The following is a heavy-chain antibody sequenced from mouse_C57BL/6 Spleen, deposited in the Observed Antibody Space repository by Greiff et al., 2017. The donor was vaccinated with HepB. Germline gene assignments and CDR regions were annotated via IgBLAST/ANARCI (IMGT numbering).Heavy chain of an antibody. CDR3: ARRTTVVEDFDY. J-gene: IGHJ2*01. CDR1: GFTFSDYG. D-gene: IGHD1-1*01. Sequence: EVKLQESGGGLVKPGGSLKLSCAASGFTFSDYGMHWVRQAPEKGLEWVAYISSGSSTIYYADTVKGRFTISRDNAKNTLFLQMTSLRSEDTAMYYCARRTTVVEDFDYWGQGTTLTVSS. CDR2: ISSGSSTI. V-gene: IGHV5-17*01.